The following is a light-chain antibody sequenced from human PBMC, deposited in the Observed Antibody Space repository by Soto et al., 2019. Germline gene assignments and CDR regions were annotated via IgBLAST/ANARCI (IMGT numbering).Light chain of an antibody. Sequence: IVLTQSPATLSSSPGERATLSCRASQTVNSRLAWYQHKPGQAPRLLIYHTSNRATGIPARFSGSGSGTEFTLTISSLQSEDFAVYYCQQYNNWLTFGGGTKVDIK. J-gene: IGKJ4*01. CDR1: QTVNSR. V-gene: IGKV3D-15*01. CDR2: HTS. CDR3: QQYNNWLT.